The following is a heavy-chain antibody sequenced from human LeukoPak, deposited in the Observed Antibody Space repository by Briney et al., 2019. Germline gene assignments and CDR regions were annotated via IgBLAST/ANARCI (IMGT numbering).Heavy chain of an antibody. Sequence: GASVTVSCKASGYTFSNYSISWVRQAPGQGLEWLGWISAYKCNIKYPQKFQGRFTITTDTSTTTAYMDLRSLGSDDTAIYYCARGPPTYYYDITAYYPGDYWGQGTLVTVSS. CDR1: GYTFSNYS. CDR3: ARGPPTYYYDITAYYPGDY. CDR2: ISAYKCNI. V-gene: IGHV1-18*01. D-gene: IGHD3-22*01. J-gene: IGHJ4*02.